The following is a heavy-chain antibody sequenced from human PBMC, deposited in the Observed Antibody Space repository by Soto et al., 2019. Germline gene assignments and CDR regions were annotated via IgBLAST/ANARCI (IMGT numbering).Heavy chain of an antibody. CDR1: GGSISSSSYY. Sequence: SETLSLTCTVSGGSISSSSYYWGWIRQPPGKGLEWIGSIYYSGSTYYNPSLKSRVTISVDTSKNQSSLKLSSVTAADTAVYYCARHLEGLYYYDSSGYYDIDYWGQGTLVTVSS. J-gene: IGHJ4*02. V-gene: IGHV4-39*01. CDR2: IYYSGST. CDR3: ARHLEGLYYYDSSGYYDIDY. D-gene: IGHD3-22*01.